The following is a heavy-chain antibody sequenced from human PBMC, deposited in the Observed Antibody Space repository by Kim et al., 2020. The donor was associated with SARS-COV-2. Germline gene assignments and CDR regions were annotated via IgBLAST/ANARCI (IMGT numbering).Heavy chain of an antibody. CDR2: VLNSGTT. CDR1: GDSITTTNYY. Sequence: SETLSLTCSVSGDSITTTNYYWTWVRQPPGSGLECIGHVLNSGTTYYNPSLKSRLTISLDASRSQFSLTLNYVTAADTAVYFCARGYALRGGFYAVDPWG. V-gene: IGHV4-61*01. CDR3: ARGYALRGGFYAVDP. D-gene: IGHD3-16*01. J-gene: IGHJ5*02.